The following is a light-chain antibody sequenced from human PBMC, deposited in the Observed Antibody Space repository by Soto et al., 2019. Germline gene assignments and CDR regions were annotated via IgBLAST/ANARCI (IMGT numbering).Light chain of an antibody. CDR3: QQRSNWLLT. CDR2: DAS. CDR1: QSISSSY. Sequence: ELVLTQSPGALCLSPGARLTLSCKASQSISSSYLAWYQQKPGQAPRLLIYDASNRATGIPARFSGSGSGTDFTLTISSLEPEDFAVYYCQQRSNWLLTVGGGTKVDIK. J-gene: IGKJ4*01. V-gene: IGKV3-11*01.